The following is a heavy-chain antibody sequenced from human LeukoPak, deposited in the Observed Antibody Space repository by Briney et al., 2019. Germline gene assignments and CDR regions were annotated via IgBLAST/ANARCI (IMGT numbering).Heavy chain of an antibody. CDR1: GGSFSSGSYY. Sequence: SETLSLTCTVSGGSFSSGSYYWDWIRQPPGKGLEWIGYIYYSGSPNYSPSLKSRVTISVDTSKNQFSLDLSSVTAADTAVYYCARAVFQFCSGFSCYSRNYYGVDVWGRGTTVTVSS. CDR3: ARAVFQFCSGFSCYSRNYYGVDV. D-gene: IGHD2-15*01. J-gene: IGHJ6*02. V-gene: IGHV4-61*01. CDR2: IYYSGSP.